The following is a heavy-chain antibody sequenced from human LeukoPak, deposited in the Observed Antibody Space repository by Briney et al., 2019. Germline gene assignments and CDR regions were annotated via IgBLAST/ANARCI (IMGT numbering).Heavy chain of an antibody. CDR2: IYHSGST. CDR1: GGSISSGGYY. D-gene: IGHD1-26*01. CDR3: ARGGDSGSPLDY. Sequence: SGTLSLTCTVSGGSISSGGYYWSWIRQPPGKGLEWIGYIYHSGSTYYNPSLKSRVTISVDRSKNQFSLKLSSVTAADTAVYYCARGGDSGSPLDYWGQGTLVTVSS. J-gene: IGHJ4*02. V-gene: IGHV4-30-2*01.